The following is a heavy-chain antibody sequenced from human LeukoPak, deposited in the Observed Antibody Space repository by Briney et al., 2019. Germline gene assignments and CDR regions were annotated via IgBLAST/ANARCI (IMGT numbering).Heavy chain of an antibody. J-gene: IGHJ4*02. V-gene: IGHV3-48*04. CDR1: GFTFSSYA. D-gene: IGHD3-16*01. Sequence: GGSLRLSCAASGFTFSSYAMSWVRQAPGKGLEWVSGISWDSSSVAYADSVKGRFTISRDNAKNSLYLQMNSLRAEDTAVYYCARGGAPSYFDYWGQGTLVTVSS. CDR2: ISWDSSSV. CDR3: ARGGAPSYFDY.